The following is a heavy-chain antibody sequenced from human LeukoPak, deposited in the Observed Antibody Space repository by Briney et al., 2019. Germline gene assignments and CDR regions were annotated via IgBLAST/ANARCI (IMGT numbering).Heavy chain of an antibody. CDR1: GGSISSYY. D-gene: IGHD4-11*01. V-gene: IGHV4-59*06. J-gene: IGHJ4*02. CDR3: ARASRSLQADY. Sequence: SETLSLTCTVSGGSISSYYWSWIRQHPGKGLEWIGYIYYSGSTYYNPSLKSRVTISVDTSKNQSSLKLSSVTAADTAVYYCARASRSLQADYWGQGTLVTVSS. CDR2: IYYSGST.